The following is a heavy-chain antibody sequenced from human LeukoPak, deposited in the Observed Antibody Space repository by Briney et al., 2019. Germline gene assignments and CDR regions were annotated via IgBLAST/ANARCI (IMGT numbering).Heavy chain of an antibody. CDR2: INSDGSST. Sequence: PGGSLRLSCAASGFTFSSYWMHWVRQAPGKGLVWVSRINSDGSSTSYADSVKGRFTISRDNAKNTLYLQMNSLRAEDTAVYYCARDPTNPYCRGGSCYSNWFDPWGQGTLVTVSS. J-gene: IGHJ5*02. D-gene: IGHD2-15*01. CDR1: GFTFSSYW. CDR3: ARDPTNPYCRGGSCYSNWFDP. V-gene: IGHV3-74*01.